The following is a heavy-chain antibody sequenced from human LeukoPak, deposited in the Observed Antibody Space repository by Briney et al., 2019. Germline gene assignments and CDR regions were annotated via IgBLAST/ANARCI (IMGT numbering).Heavy chain of an antibody. Sequence: GGSLTLSCAAPGFTFNKAWMSWVRKAPGMGLDWIGRIKSRTDDGTTDYAGPVEGRFTISRENSKSMLYLQTNSLKNEDTAVYFCTLFYYDSSGYYEAIGYSYGKDVWGQGTTVTVSS. D-gene: IGHD3-22*01. CDR2: IKSRTDDGTT. CDR3: TLFYYDSSGYYEAIGYSYGKDV. V-gene: IGHV3-15*01. J-gene: IGHJ6*02. CDR1: GFTFNKAW.